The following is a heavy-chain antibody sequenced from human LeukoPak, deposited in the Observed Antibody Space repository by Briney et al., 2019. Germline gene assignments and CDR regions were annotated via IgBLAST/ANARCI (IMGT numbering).Heavy chain of an antibody. D-gene: IGHD2-15*01. J-gene: IGHJ6*03. Sequence: PSETLSLTCAVYGGSFSTYYWTWIRQSPGKGLEWIGEINHSGSTNYNPSLQSRATISVDTSKNQFSLKLNSVTAADTAVYYCASFYCSGGSCYKYFSYYYMDVWGKGTTVTISS. V-gene: IGHV4-34*01. CDR3: ASFYCSGGSCYKYFSYYYMDV. CDR2: INHSGST. CDR1: GGSFSTYY.